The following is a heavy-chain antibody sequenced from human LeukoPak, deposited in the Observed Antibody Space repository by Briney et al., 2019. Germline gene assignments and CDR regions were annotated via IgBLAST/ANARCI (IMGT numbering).Heavy chain of an antibody. Sequence: GASVKVSCKPSGYTFTGYYLHWVRQAPGQALEWMGWINPNICATIYAQKFQGRVTMTRDTSISTAYMELNSLRSDDTAVYYCARDRVGSGWPRPFYFENWGQGTLVTVSS. CDR3: ARDRVGSGWPRPFYFEN. D-gene: IGHD6-19*01. V-gene: IGHV1-2*02. J-gene: IGHJ4*02. CDR1: GYTFTGYY. CDR2: INPNICAT.